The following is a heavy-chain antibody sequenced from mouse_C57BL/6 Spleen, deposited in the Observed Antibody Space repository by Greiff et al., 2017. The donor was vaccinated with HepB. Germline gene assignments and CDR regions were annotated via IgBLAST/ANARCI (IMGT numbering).Heavy chain of an antibody. CDR1: GYSITSGYY. CDR2: ISYDGSN. D-gene: IGHD2-1*01. CDR3: ARKAPYGTLDV. J-gene: IGHJ1*03. Sequence: ESGPGLVKPSQSLSLTCSVTGYSITSGYYWNWNRQFPGNKLEWMGYISYDGSNNYNPSLKNRISITRDTSKNQFFLKLNSVTTEDTATYYCARKAPYGTLDVWGTGTTVTVSS. V-gene: IGHV3-6*01.